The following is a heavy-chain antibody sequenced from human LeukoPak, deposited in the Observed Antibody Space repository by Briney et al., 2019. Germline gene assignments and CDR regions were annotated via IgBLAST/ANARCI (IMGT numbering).Heavy chain of an antibody. Sequence: SETLSLTCTVSGVSASNYYWNWMRQSPGKGLEWIGYCHHSGTTNYNPSLSSRVTMSVDTSKSQFSLKLSSVSAADTAVYYCARDRDTAMPYYFDSWGQGTLVTVSS. J-gene: IGHJ4*02. CDR2: CHHSGTT. D-gene: IGHD5-18*01. CDR1: GVSASNYY. CDR3: ARDRDTAMPYYFDS. V-gene: IGHV4-59*02.